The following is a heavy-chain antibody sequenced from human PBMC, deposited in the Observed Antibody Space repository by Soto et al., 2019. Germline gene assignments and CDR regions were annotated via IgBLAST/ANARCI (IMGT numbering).Heavy chain of an antibody. CDR2: ISYDGDST. D-gene: IGHD2-2*03. CDR3: ARVWIERSTNEAFDI. V-gene: IGHV3-30*03. Sequence: QVQLVQSGGGVVQPGRSLRLSCVASGFIFSDYAMHWVRQAPGKGLEWVAAISYDGDSTYYGDSVKGRFTISRDHSKNTLILQMNSLRAEDTAVYFWARVWIERSTNEAFDIWGRGTMVTVSS. CDR1: GFIFSDYA. J-gene: IGHJ3*02.